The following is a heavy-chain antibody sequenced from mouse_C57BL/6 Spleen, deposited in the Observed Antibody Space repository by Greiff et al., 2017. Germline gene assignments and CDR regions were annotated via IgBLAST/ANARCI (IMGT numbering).Heavy chain of an antibody. Sequence: VQLQQSGPELVKPGASVKMSCKASGYTFTDYYMHWVKQSHGKSLEWIGYIYPNNGGNGYNQTFKGKATLTVDKSSSTAYLELRSLTSEDSAVYYCARWDYYGSSYEAWFAYWGQGTLVTVSA. CDR3: ARWDYYGSSYEAWFAY. CDR1: GYTFTDYY. J-gene: IGHJ3*01. V-gene: IGHV1-34*01. CDR2: IYPNNGGN. D-gene: IGHD1-1*01.